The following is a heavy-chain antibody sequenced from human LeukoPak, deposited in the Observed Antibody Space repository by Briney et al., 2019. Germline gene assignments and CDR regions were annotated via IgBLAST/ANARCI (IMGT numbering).Heavy chain of an antibody. CDR1: GESFDGYY. J-gene: IGHJ4*02. V-gene: IGHV4-34*01. D-gene: IGHD3-3*01. CDR2: VNHVGIT. Sequence: SETLSLNCAVYGESFDGYYWTWIRQPPGKGLEWIGHVNHVGITNYNPSPASRVAISADTSKNQFSLKLRSVTAADTATYFCARKGLRSSEWLSEYYFDYWGQGNLVAVSS. CDR3: ARKGLRSSEWLSEYYFDY.